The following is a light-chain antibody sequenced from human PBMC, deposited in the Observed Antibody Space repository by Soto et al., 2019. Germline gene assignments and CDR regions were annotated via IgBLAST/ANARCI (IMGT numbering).Light chain of an antibody. J-gene: IGKJ3*01. CDR3: HEYGSS. CDR1: QSVTRNF. Sequence: EVVLTQSPDTLSLSPGESATLSCRASQSVTRNFLAWYQQRPGQARSLLICGASIRATGIPDRFSGRGSGTDFTLTVMGVDPVDFAIYYCHEYGSSFGAGTKVDVK. CDR2: GAS. V-gene: IGKV3-20*01.